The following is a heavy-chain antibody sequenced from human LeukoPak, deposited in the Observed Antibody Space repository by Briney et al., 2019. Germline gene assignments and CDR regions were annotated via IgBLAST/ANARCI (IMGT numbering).Heavy chain of an antibody. CDR3: ASRQGSGYSHFDY. D-gene: IGHD3-22*01. J-gene: IGHJ4*02. CDR1: GFTFSDYY. CDR2: ISSSGSTI. Sequence: GGSLRLSCAASGFTFSDYYMSWIRQAPGKGLEWVSYISSSGSTIYYADSVKGRFTISRDNAKNSLYLQMNSLRAEDTAVYYCASRQGSGYSHFDYWGQGTLVTVSS. V-gene: IGHV3-11*01.